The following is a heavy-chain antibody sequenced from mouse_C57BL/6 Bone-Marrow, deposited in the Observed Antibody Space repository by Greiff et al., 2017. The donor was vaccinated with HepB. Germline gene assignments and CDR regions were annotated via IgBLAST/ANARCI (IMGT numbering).Heavy chain of an antibody. J-gene: IGHJ2*01. CDR1: GYSFTSYY. CDR2: IYPGSGNT. D-gene: IGHD1-1*01. Sequence: VKLMESGPELVKPGASVKISCKASGYSFTSYYIHWVKQRPGQGLEWIGWIYPGSGNTKYNEKFKGKATLTADTSSSTAYMQLSSLTSEDSAVYYCARDGSSSYYFDYWGQGTTLTVSS. CDR3: ARDGSSSYYFDY. V-gene: IGHV1-66*01.